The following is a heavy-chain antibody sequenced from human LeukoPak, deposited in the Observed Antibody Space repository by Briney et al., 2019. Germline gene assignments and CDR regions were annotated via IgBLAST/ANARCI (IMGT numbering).Heavy chain of an antibody. D-gene: IGHD3-3*01. CDR3: ARSITIFGVVIPGGAYYFDY. CDR1: GGTFSSYA. Sequence: ASVKVSCKASGGTFSSYAISWVRQAPGQGLEWMGGIIPIFGTANYAQKFQGRVTITTDESTSTAYMELSSLRSEDTAVYYCARSITIFGVVIPGGAYYFDYWGQGTLVTVSS. J-gene: IGHJ4*02. V-gene: IGHV1-69*05. CDR2: IIPIFGTA.